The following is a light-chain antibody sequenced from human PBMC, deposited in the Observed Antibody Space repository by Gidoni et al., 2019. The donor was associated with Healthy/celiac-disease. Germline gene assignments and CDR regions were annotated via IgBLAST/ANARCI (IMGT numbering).Light chain of an antibody. V-gene: IGKV1-39*01. J-gene: IGKJ1*01. CDR2: AAS. CDR3: QQSYSTPLT. CDR1: QSISSY. Sequence: DIQMTQSPSSLSASVGDRVTITCRASQSISSYLNWYQQKPGKAPKLLIYAASSLQSGVPSRFSGSGSGTDFTLTISSLQREDFAIYSCQQSYSTPLTFGQXTKVEIK.